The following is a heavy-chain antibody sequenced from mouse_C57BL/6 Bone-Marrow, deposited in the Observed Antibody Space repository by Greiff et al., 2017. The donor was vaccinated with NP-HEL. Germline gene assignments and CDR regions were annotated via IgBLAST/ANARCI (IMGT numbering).Heavy chain of an antibody. J-gene: IGHJ3*01. D-gene: IGHD2-3*01. CDR2: IDPSDSYT. CDR3: ARSDGSPFAY. CDR1: GYTFTSYW. V-gene: IGHV1-69*01. Sequence: QVQLQQPGAELVMPGASVKLSCKASGYTFTSYWMHWVKQRPGQGLEWIGEIDPSDSYTNYNQKFKGKSTLTVDKSSSTAYMQLSSLTSEDSAVYYCARSDGSPFAYWGQGTLVTVSA.